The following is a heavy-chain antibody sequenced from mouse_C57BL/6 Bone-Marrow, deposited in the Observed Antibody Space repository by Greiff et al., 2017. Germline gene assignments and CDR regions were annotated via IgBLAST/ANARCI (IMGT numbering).Heavy chain of an antibody. CDR3: ASYGSSFHWYFDV. J-gene: IGHJ1*03. CDR2: IWSGGST. CDR1: GFSLTSYG. Sequence: QVQLQQSGPGLVQPSQSLSITCTVSGFSLTSYGVHWVRQSPGKGLEWLGVIWSGGSTDYNAAFISRLSISKDNSKSQVFFKMNSLQADDTAIYDCASYGSSFHWYFDVWGTGTTVTVSS. D-gene: IGHD1-1*01. V-gene: IGHV2-2*01.